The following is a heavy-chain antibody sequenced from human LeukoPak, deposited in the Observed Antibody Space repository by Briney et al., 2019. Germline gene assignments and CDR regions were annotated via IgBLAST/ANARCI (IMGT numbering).Heavy chain of an antibody. CDR3: ARDVSSMFPNWFDP. D-gene: IGHD6-6*01. CDR2: IRNSGSI. V-gene: IGHV4-31*03. J-gene: IGHJ5*02. Sequence: SQTLSLTCSVSGDSISSRTYYWTWIRQHPEKGLEWIGYIRNSGSINYNPALKSRVTISVDTSKNQFSLKLTSVTAADTAIYYCARDVSSMFPNWFDPWGQGILVIVSS. CDR1: GDSISSRTYY.